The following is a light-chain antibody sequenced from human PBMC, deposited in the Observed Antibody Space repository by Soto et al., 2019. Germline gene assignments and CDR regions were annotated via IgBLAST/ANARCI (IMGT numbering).Light chain of an antibody. V-gene: IGKV3-15*01. CDR2: DAF. Sequence: EIVMTQSLATLSVSPGETATLSCRASQSVSYNLAWYQQKPGQGPRLLIYDAFTRATGIPARFSGSGSGTEYTLTISSRQSEDFAVYYCQQYKNWPPLTFGGGTKVEIK. CDR1: QSVSYN. J-gene: IGKJ4*01. CDR3: QQYKNWPPLT.